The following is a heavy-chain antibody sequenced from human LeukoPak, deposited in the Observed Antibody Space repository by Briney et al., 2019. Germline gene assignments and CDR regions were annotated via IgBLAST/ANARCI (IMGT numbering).Heavy chain of an antibody. D-gene: IGHD3-10*01. Sequence: PSETLSLTCTVSGGSISISSYYWGWIRQPPGKGLEWIGSIYYSGSTYYNPSLKSRVTISVDTSKNQFSLKLSSVTAADTAVYYCARERRGRFGELYWFDPWGQGTLVTVSS. CDR2: IYYSGST. CDR3: ARERRGRFGELYWFDP. V-gene: IGHV4-39*02. CDR1: GGSISISSYY. J-gene: IGHJ5*02.